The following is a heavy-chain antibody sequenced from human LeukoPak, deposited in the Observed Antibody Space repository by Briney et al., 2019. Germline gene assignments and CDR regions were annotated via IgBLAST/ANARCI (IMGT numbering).Heavy chain of an antibody. CDR3: AKDGITMVRGAWRYFDY. D-gene: IGHD3-10*01. Sequence: GGTLRLSCAASGFTFSSYGMHWVRQAPGKGLEWVAGISYDGSNKYYADSVKGRFTIYRDNSKNTLYLQMNSLRAEDTAVYYCAKDGITMVRGAWRYFDYWGQGTLVTVSS. CDR2: ISYDGSNK. J-gene: IGHJ4*02. CDR1: GFTFSSYG. V-gene: IGHV3-30*18.